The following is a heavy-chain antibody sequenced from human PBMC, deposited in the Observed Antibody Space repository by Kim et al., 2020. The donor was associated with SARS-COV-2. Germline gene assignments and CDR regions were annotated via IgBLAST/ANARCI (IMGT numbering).Heavy chain of an antibody. J-gene: IGHJ6*02. CDR1: GDSVSSNSAA. CDR3: ARDSGDSSGYYLSDFHSYDMDV. D-gene: IGHD3-22*01. Sequence: SQTLSLTCAISGDSVSSNSAAWNWIRQSPSRGLEWLGRTYYRSKWYNDYAVSVKSRITINPDTSKNQFSLQLNSVTPEDTAVYYCARDSGDSSGYYLSDFHSYDMDVWGQGTTVTVSS. CDR2: TYYRSKWYN. V-gene: IGHV6-1*01.